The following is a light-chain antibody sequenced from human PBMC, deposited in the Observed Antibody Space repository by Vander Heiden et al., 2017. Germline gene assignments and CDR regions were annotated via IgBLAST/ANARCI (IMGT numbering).Light chain of an antibody. J-gene: IGLJ3*02. CDR2: DVN. Sequence: QSALTQPRSVSGSPGQSVTISCSGTRSDVGAYDYVSWYQQHPGNPPKLLIYDVNKWPSGVPDRFSGSKSGNTATLTISGLLTEDEAYDYCCSYAGSYTWVFGGGTKVTVL. V-gene: IGLV2-11*01. CDR1: RSDVGAYDY. CDR3: CSYAGSYTWV.